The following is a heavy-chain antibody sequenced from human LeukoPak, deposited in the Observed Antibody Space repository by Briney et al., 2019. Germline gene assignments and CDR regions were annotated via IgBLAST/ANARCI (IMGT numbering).Heavy chain of an antibody. D-gene: IGHD3-22*01. J-gene: IGHJ3*02. CDR1: GGSISSYY. Sequence: SETLSLTCTVSGGSISSYYWNWFRQPPGKGLEWIGDVYYSGGTNYNPSLKSRVTISVDTSKNQFSLKLSSVTAADTAVYYCARVDYYDSSGSSYDAFDIWGQGTMVTVSS. CDR3: ARVDYYDSSGSSYDAFDI. V-gene: IGHV4-59*12. CDR2: VYYSGGT.